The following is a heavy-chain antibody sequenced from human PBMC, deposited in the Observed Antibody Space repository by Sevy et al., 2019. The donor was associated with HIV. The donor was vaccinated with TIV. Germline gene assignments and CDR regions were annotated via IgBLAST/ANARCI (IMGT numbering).Heavy chain of an antibody. CDR3: AGYSSGSHYYGMDV. J-gene: IGHJ6*02. CDR1: GGSISAYY. CDR2: VYYTGSI. V-gene: IGHV4-59*03. D-gene: IGHD3-22*01. Sequence: SETLSLTCTVSGGSISAYYWSWIRQPPGKGLEWIGYVYYTGSINYNPSLKSRVTMSLDTSKNQFSLRLTSVTAADTAIYYCAGYSSGSHYYGMDVXGQGTAVTVSS.